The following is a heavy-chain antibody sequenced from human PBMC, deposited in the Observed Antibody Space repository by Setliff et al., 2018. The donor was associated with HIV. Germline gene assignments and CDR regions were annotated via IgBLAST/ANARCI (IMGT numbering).Heavy chain of an antibody. D-gene: IGHD6-19*01. CDR1: GFSFSSYG. CDR2: ISSTSSNI. V-gene: IGHV3-48*01. J-gene: IGHJ4*02. CDR3: AKEVSGGGWPRWGDQ. Sequence: GGSLRLSCAASGFSFSSYGMNWVRQAPGKGLEWVSYISSTSSNIYYVDSVEGRFTISRDNADNSLYLQMNSLRVEDAAVYFCAKEVSGGGWPRWGDQWGQGTRVTVSS.